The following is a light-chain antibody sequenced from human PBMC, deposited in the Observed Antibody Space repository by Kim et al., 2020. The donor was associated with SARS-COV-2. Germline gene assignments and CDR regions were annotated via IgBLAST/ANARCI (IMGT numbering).Light chain of an antibody. CDR2: AAS. J-gene: IGKJ4*01. CDR3: QQYFSYPLT. Sequence: ASTGDRVTITFRTSQNISSYLAWYQHKPGQAPKLLIYAASTLQTGVPSTFTGNGSGTDFTLTISCLQSEDFATYFCQQYFSYPLTFGGGTKVDIK. CDR1: QNISSY. V-gene: IGKV1-8*01.